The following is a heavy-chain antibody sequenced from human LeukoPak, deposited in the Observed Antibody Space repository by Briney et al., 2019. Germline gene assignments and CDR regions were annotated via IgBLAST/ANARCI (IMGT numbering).Heavy chain of an antibody. D-gene: IGHD2-15*01. V-gene: IGHV3-23*01. Sequence: GGSLRLSCAASGFTLSSYAMSWVRQAPGKGLEWVSAISDTGNTYHADSVKGRFTISRDSSKNTLFLQMNRLRPEDAVVYYCAKAPVTTCRGAFCYPFDYWGLGTLVTVSS. CDR3: AKAPVTTCRGAFCYPFDY. CDR1: GFTLSSYA. CDR2: ISDTGNT. J-gene: IGHJ4*02.